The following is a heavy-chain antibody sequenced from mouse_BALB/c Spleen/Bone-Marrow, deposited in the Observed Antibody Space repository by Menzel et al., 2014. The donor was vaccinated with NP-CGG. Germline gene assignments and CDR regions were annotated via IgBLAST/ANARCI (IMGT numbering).Heavy chain of an antibody. J-gene: IGHJ3*01. CDR2: IDPANGNT. CDR1: GFNIKDTY. CDR3: ARNGNYGAWFAY. Sequence: VQLKESGAELVKPGASVKLSCTASGFNIKDTYMHWVKQRPEQGLEWIGRIDPANGNTKYDPKFQGKATITADTSSNTAYLQLSSLTFEDTAVYYCARNGNYGAWFAYWGQGTLVTVSA. D-gene: IGHD2-1*01. V-gene: IGHV14-3*02.